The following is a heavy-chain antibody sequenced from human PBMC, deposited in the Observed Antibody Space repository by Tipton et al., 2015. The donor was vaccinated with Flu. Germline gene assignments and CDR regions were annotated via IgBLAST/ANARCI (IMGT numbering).Heavy chain of an antibody. D-gene: IGHD4-17*01. CDR1: GGSISSYY. CDR3: AREGAKSDYGDYGVDALDI. Sequence: TLSLTCTVSGGSISSYYWSWIRQPAGKGLEGIGRIYTSGITNYNPSLKSRVTMSVDTSKNQFSLKLSSVTAADTAVYYWAREGAKSDYGDYGVDALDIWGQGTMVTVSS. CDR2: IYTSGIT. V-gene: IGHV4-4*07. J-gene: IGHJ3*02.